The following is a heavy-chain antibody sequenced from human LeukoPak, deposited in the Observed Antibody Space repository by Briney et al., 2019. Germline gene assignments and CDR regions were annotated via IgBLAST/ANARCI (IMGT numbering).Heavy chain of an antibody. CDR2: MNPNSGNT. CDR1: GYTFTSFD. Sequence: ASVKVSCKASGYTFTSFDINWVRQATGQGLEWMGWMNPNSGNTGYAQKFQGRVTMTRNTSISTAYMELSSLRSEDTAVYYCARGPSAYCSSGSCYSGSAWFDPWGQGTLVTVSS. D-gene: IGHD2-15*01. J-gene: IGHJ5*02. CDR3: ARGPSAYCSSGSCYSGSAWFDP. V-gene: IGHV1-8*01.